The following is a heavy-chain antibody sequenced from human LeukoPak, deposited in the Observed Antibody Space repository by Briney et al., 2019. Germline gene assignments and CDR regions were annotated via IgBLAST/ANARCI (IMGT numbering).Heavy chain of an antibody. CDR2: ISSSSSYI. CDR1: GFTFSSYS. J-gene: IGHJ6*02. CDR3: LNYYDSSGYGYYYYGMDV. D-gene: IGHD3-22*01. V-gene: IGHV3-21*04. Sequence: PGGSLRLSCAASGFTFSSYSMNWVRQAPGKGLEWVSSISSSSSYIYYADSVKGRFTISRDNSKNTLYLQMNSLRAEDTAVYYCLNYYDSSGYGYYYYGMDVWGQGTTVTVSS.